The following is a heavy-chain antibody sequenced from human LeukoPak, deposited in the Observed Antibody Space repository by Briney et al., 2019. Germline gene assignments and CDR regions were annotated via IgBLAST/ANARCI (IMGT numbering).Heavy chain of an antibody. V-gene: IGHV4-4*07. Sequence: SETLSLTCTVSGGSISSYYWSRIRQPAGKGLEWIGRIYTSGSTNYNPSLKSRVTMSVDTSKNQFSLKLSSVTAADTAVYYCARLVWFGELFGWFDPWGQGTLVTVSS. CDR1: GGSISSYY. CDR3: ARLVWFGELFGWFDP. J-gene: IGHJ5*02. D-gene: IGHD3-10*01. CDR2: IYTSGST.